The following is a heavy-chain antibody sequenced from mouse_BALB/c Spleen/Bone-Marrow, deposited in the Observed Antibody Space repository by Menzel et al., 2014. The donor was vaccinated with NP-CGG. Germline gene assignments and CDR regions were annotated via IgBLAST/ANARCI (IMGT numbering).Heavy chain of an antibody. Sequence: DLVKPGASVKLSCKASGYTFTSYWINWIKQRPGQGLEWIGRIAPGSGNTYYNEMFKGKATLTVDTSSSTAYIQLSSLSSEDSPVYFCARSPMITESYAMDYWSQGTSVTVSS. CDR2: IAPGSGNT. CDR3: ARSPMITESYAMDY. D-gene: IGHD2-4*01. J-gene: IGHJ4*01. V-gene: IGHV1S41*01. CDR1: GYTFTSYW.